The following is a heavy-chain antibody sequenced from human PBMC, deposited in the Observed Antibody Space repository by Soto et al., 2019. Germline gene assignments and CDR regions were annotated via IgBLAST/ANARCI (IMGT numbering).Heavy chain of an antibody. D-gene: IGHD5-12*01. J-gene: IGHJ6*02. Sequence: PSETMSLTCTVSGGCINSYYWGWIRQPPGKGLEWIGYIYYSGSTNYNPSLKSRVTISVDTSKNQFSLKLSSVTAADTAVYYCARDRAVIVATMSVYYYGMDVWGQGTTVTVSS. CDR1: GGCINSYY. V-gene: IGHV4-59*01. CDR3: ARDRAVIVATMSVYYYGMDV. CDR2: IYYSGST.